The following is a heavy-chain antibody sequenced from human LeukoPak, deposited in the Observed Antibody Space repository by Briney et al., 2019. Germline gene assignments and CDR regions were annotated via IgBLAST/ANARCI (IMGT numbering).Heavy chain of an antibody. CDR3: AKDGHLFRWLQFLDY. J-gene: IGHJ4*02. CDR1: GFTFSGYA. D-gene: IGHD5-24*01. Sequence: PGGSLRLSCAASGFTFSGYAMSWVRQAPGKGLEWVSAISGSGGSTYYADSVKGRFTISRDNFKNTLYLQMNSLRAEDTAVYYCAKDGHLFRWLQFLDYWGQGTLVTVYS. V-gene: IGHV3-23*01. CDR2: ISGSGGST.